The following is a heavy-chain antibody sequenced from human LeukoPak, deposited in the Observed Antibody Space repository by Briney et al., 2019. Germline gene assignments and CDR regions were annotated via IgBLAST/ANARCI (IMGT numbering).Heavy chain of an antibody. CDR1: GYSFTSYW. J-gene: IGHJ4*02. CDR2: IYPGDSDT. V-gene: IGHV5-51*01. D-gene: IGHD3-22*01. CDR3: ARQAYYYDSSGYYFQLFDY. Sequence: GESLKISCKGSGYSFTSYWIGWVRQMPGKGLEWMGIIYPGDSDTRYSPSFQGQVTISADKSISTAYLQWSSLKASDTAMYYCARQAYYYDSSGYYFQLFDYWGQGTLVTVSS.